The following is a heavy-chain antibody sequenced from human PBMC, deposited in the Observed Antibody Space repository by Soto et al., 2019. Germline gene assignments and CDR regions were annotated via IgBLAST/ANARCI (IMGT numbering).Heavy chain of an antibody. CDR2: IYYTGTT. CDR3: AREVSSFGSNHFDS. V-gene: IGHV4-59*01. CDR1: GTSIRCYY. J-gene: IGHJ4*02. Sequence: PSETLSLTCIVSGTSIRCYYWTGIRQPPGKGLEWIGYIYYTGTTKYNPSLKSRVTISVDTSKNQFSLRLNSVTAADTAVYYCAREVSSFGSNHFDSWGQGALVTVSS. D-gene: IGHD3-10*01.